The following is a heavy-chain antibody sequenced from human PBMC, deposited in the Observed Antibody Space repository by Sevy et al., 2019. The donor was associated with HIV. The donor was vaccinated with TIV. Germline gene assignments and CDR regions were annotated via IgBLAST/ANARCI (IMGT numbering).Heavy chain of an antibody. J-gene: IGHJ6*02. D-gene: IGHD2-2*01. Sequence: GGSLRLSCTASGFTFGDYAMSWVRQAPGKGLEWVGFIRSKAYGGTTEYAASVKGRFTISRDDSKSIAYLQMNSLKTEDTAVYYCTRDKCSSTSCYSSYYYYYGMDVWGQGTTVTVSS. CDR3: TRDKCSSTSCYSSYYYYYGMDV. CDR1: GFTFGDYA. V-gene: IGHV3-49*04. CDR2: IRSKAYGGTT.